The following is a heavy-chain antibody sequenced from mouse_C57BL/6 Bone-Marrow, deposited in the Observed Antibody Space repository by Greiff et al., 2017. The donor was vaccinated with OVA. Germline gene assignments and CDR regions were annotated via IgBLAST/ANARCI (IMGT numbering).Heavy chain of an antibody. Sequence: EVQVVESWGDLVKPGGSLKLSCAASGFTFSSYGMSWVRQTPDKRLEWVATISSGGSYTYYPDSVKGRFTISRDNAKNTLYLQMSSLKSEDTAMYYCARHGGGYYQGYFDVWGTGTTVTVSS. CDR3: ARHGGGYYQGYFDV. CDR1: GFTFSSYG. J-gene: IGHJ1*03. D-gene: IGHD2-3*01. CDR2: ISSGGSYT. V-gene: IGHV5-6*01.